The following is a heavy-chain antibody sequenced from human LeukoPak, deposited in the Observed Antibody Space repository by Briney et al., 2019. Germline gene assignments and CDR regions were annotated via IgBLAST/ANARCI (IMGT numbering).Heavy chain of an antibody. CDR3: ARYSPYYYDSSGYFLDY. D-gene: IGHD3-22*01. CDR1: GYTFTSYY. CDR2: INPSGGST. V-gene: IGHV1-46*01. Sequence: ASVKVSCKASGYTFTSYYMHWVRQAPGQGLEWMGIINPSGGSTSYAQKFQGRVTITADESTSTAYMELSSLRSEDTAVYYCARYSPYYYDSSGYFLDYWGQGTLVTVSS. J-gene: IGHJ4*02.